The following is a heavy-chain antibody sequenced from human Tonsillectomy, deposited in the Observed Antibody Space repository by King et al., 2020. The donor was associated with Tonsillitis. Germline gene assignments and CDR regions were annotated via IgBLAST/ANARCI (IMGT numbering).Heavy chain of an antibody. V-gene: IGHV1-69*01. CDR2: IIPIFGTA. Sequence: QLVQSGAEVKKPGSSVKVSCKASGGTFSSYAISWVRQAPGQGLEWMGGIIPIFGTANYAQKFQGRVTITADESTSTAYMELSSLRSEDTAVYYWASADYYDSSGYQRWFDPWGQGTLVTVSS. J-gene: IGHJ5*02. D-gene: IGHD3-22*01. CDR1: GGTFSSYA. CDR3: ASADYYDSSGYQRWFDP.